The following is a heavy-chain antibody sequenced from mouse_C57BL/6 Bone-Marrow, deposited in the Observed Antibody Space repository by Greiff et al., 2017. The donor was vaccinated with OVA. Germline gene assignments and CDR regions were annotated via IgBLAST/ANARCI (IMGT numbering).Heavy chain of an antibody. J-gene: IGHJ3*01. CDR1: GYTFTNYW. Sequence: QVQLQQSGAELVRPGPSVKMSCKASGYTFTNYWIGWAKQRPGHGLEWIGDIYPGGGYTNYNEKFKGKATLTADKSSSTAYMQFSSLTSEDSAIYYCARRDYYDYDGGFAYWGQGTLVTVSA. CDR2: IYPGGGYT. CDR3: ARRDYYDYDGGFAY. D-gene: IGHD2-4*01. V-gene: IGHV1-63*01.